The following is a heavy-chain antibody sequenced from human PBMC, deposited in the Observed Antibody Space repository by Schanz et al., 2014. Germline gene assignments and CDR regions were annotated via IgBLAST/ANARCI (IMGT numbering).Heavy chain of an antibody. CDR3: ARDGGRDGYNWAFDV. J-gene: IGHJ3*01. CDR2: MYINSGST. CDR1: GFTVSINY. D-gene: IGHD5-12*01. V-gene: IGHV3-66*01. Sequence: EVQLVESGGGLVQPGGSLRLSCAASGFTVSINYMSWVRQAQGQGREWISSMYINSGSTQYADSVKGRFIISRDSSKNTLFLQMNSRRAEDTAVYVCARDGGRDGYNWAFDVWGQGTLVTVSS.